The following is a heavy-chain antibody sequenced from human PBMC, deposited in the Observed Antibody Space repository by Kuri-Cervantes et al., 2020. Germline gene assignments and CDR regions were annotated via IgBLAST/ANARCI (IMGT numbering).Heavy chain of an antibody. CDR2: INPNSGTT. J-gene: IGHJ3*02. D-gene: IGHD3-22*01. V-gene: IGHV1-2*04. CDR1: GYTFTGYY. CDR3: ATTVHDYYYTSGADAFDI. Sequence: ASVKVSCKASGYTFTGYYIHWVRQAPGQGLEWMGWINPNSGTTNYAQNFQGWVTMTRDTSINTAYMELNRLRSDDTAVYYCATTVHDYYYTSGADAFDIWGQGTMVTVSS.